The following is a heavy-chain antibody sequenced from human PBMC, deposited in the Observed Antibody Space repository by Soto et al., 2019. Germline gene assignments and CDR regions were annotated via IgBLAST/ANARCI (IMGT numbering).Heavy chain of an antibody. CDR3: APGRDPASHSYSTRGMDF. V-gene: IGHV1-2*02. D-gene: IGHD1-26*01. Sequence: SVKVSCKASGYNLGDYYTYWVRQAPGRELEWVGFMDPITVGTDYEERLRDRVNMTRDTSINTAYMKLRKLRSDYTTIYFRAPGRDPASHSYSTRGMDFWGQGTTVTVSS. J-gene: IGHJ6*02. CDR1: GYNLGDYY. CDR2: MDPITVGT.